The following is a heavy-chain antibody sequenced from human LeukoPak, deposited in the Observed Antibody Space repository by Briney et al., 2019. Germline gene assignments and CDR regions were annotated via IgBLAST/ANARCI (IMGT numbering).Heavy chain of an antibody. D-gene: IGHD2-2*01. V-gene: IGHV5-10-1*01. CDR1: GSSFTSYW. CDR2: IDPSDSYT. Sequence: GESLKISCKGSGSSFTSYWISWVRQLPGKGLEWMGRIDPSDSYTNYSPSFQGHVTISVDKSISTAYLQWSSLKASDSAMYYCARHGACTSTSCYGSDYWGQGTLVTVSS. CDR3: ARHGACTSTSCYGSDY. J-gene: IGHJ4*02.